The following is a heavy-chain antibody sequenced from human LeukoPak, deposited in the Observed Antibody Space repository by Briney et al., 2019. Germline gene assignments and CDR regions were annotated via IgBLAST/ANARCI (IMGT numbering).Heavy chain of an antibody. D-gene: IGHD4-23*01. CDR3: ARDWPYGGNSMGYNWFDP. CDR1: GGSISSGSYY. J-gene: IGHJ5*02. V-gene: IGHV4-61*02. Sequence: SQTLSLTCTVSGGSISSGSYYWSWIRQPAGKGLEWIGRIYTSGSTNYNPSLKSRVTISVDTSKNQFSLKLSSLTAADTAVYYCARDWPYGGNSMGYNWFDPWGQGTLVTVSS. CDR2: IYTSGST.